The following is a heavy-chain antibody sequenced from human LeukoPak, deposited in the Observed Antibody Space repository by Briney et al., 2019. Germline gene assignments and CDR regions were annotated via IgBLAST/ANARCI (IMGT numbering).Heavy chain of an antibody. J-gene: IGHJ4*02. CDR3: ARGPAIWFNDY. V-gene: IGHV4-61*01. D-gene: IGHD2-2*02. Sequence: SETLSLTCTVSGGSVSSGSYYWSWIRQPPGKGLEWIGYIYYSGSTNYNPSLKSRVTISVDTSKNQFSLKLSSVTAADTAVYYCARGPAIWFNDYWGQGTLVTVSS. CDR2: IYYSGST. CDR1: GGSVSSGSYY.